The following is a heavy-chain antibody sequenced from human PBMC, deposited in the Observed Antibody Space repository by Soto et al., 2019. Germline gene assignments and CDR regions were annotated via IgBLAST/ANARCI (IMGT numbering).Heavy chain of an antibody. Sequence: PSETLSLTCTVSGGSISSDYRTWIRQSPGKGLEWIAYTSHTGTTDYNPSLKSRVTISLDTSKNQFSLKLSSVTAADTAVYYCTSPYYYDSSGYYRVLDAFDIWGQGTMVTVS. CDR1: GGSISSDY. D-gene: IGHD3-22*01. J-gene: IGHJ3*02. CDR3: TSPYYYDSSGYYRVLDAFDI. CDR2: TSHTGTT. V-gene: IGHV4-59*01.